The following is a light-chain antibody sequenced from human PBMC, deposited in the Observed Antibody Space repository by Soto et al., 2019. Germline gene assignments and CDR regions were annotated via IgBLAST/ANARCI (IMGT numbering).Light chain of an antibody. Sequence: DIQMTQSPSTLSASVGDRVTITCRASQSISSWLAWYQQKPGKAPKLLIYDASTLESGAPSRFSGSGSGTELTLTINSLQPDDFASYYCKQYNSYPWTFGQGTKVEIK. CDR1: QSISSW. J-gene: IGKJ1*01. CDR3: KQYNSYPWT. V-gene: IGKV1-5*01. CDR2: DAS.